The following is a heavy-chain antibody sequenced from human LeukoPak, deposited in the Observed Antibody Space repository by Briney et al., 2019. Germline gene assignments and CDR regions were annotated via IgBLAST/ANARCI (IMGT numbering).Heavy chain of an antibody. CDR1: GFTFSTYS. D-gene: IGHD1-7*01. CDR3: ARAPIELELGAGDTFDI. Sequence: PGGSVRLSCAASGFTFSTYSMNWIRQAPGKGLEWVSSISSSSSSYIDYADSVKGRFTISRDNAKNSLYLQMNSLRAEDTAVYYCARAPIELELGAGDTFDIWGQGTMVTVSS. CDR2: ISSSSSSYI. V-gene: IGHV3-21*01. J-gene: IGHJ3*02.